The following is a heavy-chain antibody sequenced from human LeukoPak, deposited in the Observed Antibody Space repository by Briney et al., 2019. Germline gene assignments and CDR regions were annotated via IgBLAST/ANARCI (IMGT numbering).Heavy chain of an antibody. Sequence: GGSLRLSCAASGFTVSSNYMSWVRQAPGKGLEWVSVIYSGGSTYYADSVKGRFTISRDNSKNTLYLQMNSLKTEDTAVYYCTTIYSYGTSFDYWGQGTLVTVSS. CDR2: IYSGGST. J-gene: IGHJ4*02. V-gene: IGHV3-53*01. D-gene: IGHD5-18*01. CDR3: TTIYSYGTSFDY. CDR1: GFTVSSNY.